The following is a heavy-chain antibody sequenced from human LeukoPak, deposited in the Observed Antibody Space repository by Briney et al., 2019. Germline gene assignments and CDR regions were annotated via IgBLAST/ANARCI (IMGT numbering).Heavy chain of an antibody. CDR3: ARNGDYSYAFDI. D-gene: IGHD4-17*01. CDR1: GGSISSGGYY. V-gene: IGHV4-31*03. J-gene: IGHJ3*02. Sequence: SETLSFTCTVSGGSISSGGYYWSWIRQHPGKGLEWIGYIYYSGSTYYNPSLKSRVTISVDTSKNQFSLKLSSVTAADTAVYYCARNGDYSYAFDIWGQGTMVTVSS. CDR2: IYYSGST.